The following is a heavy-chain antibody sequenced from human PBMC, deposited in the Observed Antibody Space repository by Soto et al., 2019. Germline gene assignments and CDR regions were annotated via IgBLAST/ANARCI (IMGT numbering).Heavy chain of an antibody. V-gene: IGHV3-23*01. Sequence: PGGSLRLSCAASGFTFSRYAMRWVRQAPGEGVDWVSAINGSGGTTYYAHSVKGRFTISRDNSKNTLYLQMNILRADDTAIYYCAKDFARTDASDIWGRGTMVTVSS. CDR3: AKDFARTDASDI. J-gene: IGHJ3*02. CDR1: GFTFSRYA. CDR2: INGSGGTT.